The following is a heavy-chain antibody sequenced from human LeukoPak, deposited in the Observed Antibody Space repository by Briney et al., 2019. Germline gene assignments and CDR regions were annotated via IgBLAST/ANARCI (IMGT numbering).Heavy chain of an antibody. CDR3: ARPAGLRHPYYYYYGMDV. D-gene: IGHD5-12*01. Sequence: GASVRVSCKASGYTFTSYYMHRVRQAPGQGLEWMGIINPSGGSTSYAQKFQGRVTMTRDTSTSTVYMELSSLRSEDTAVYYCARPAGLRHPYYYYYGMDVWGQGTTVTVSS. J-gene: IGHJ6*02. CDR2: INPSGGST. CDR1: GYTFTSYY. V-gene: IGHV1-46*01.